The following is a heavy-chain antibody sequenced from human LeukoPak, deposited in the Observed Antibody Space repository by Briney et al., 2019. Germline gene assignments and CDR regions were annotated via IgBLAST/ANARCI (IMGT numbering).Heavy chain of an antibody. V-gene: IGHV3-23*01. Sequence: GGSLRLSCAASGFIFSNYAMNWVRQAPGKGLEWVSAITIGATDTFYLDSVKGRFTISRDNSKNTLYLQMSSLRAEDTAIYYCAKSRAADTTLLFDYWGQGTLVTVSS. J-gene: IGHJ4*02. CDR1: GFIFSNYA. D-gene: IGHD6-13*01. CDR3: AKSRAADTTLLFDY. CDR2: ITIGATDT.